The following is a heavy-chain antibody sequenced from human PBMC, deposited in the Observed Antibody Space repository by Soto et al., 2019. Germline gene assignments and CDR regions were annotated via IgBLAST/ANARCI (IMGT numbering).Heavy chain of an antibody. Sequence: SVKVSCKASGGTFSSYAISWVRQAPGQGLEWMGGIIPIFGTANYAQKFQGRVTITADESTSTAYMELSSLRSEDTAVYYCARGSDYYDSSGYYQDAFDIWGQGKMVTVSS. CDR3: ARGSDYYDSSGYYQDAFDI. V-gene: IGHV1-69*13. CDR2: IIPIFGTA. D-gene: IGHD3-22*01. J-gene: IGHJ3*02. CDR1: GGTFSSYA.